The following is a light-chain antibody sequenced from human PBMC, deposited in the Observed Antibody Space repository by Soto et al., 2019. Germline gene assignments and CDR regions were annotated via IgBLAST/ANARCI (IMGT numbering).Light chain of an antibody. J-gene: IGKJ1*01. CDR2: GAS. CDR1: QSVSSSY. V-gene: IGKV3-15*01. CDR3: QPYNNWPPWT. Sequence: IVLTQSPGTLSLSPWERATLSCRASQSVSSSYLAWYQQKPGQAPRLLIYGASTRATGVPARFRGSGSGTDFTLTISALQSEDFAVYNCQPYNNWPPWTFGQGTKVDFK.